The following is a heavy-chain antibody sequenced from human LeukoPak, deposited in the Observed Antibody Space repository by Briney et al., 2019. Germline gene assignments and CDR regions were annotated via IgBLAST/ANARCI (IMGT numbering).Heavy chain of an antibody. D-gene: IGHD4-17*01. J-gene: IGHJ4*02. CDR2: IYHSGTT. CDR3: ARLSATVTTIFDY. CDR1: GDSFSSNNW. V-gene: IGHV4-4*02. Sequence: PSGTLSLTCAVSGDSFSSNNWWGWVRQPPGKGLEWIGQIYHSGTTDYNPSLRGRVTISVDKSKKQFSLQLSSVTAADTAVYYCARLSATVTTIFDYWGQGTLVTVSS.